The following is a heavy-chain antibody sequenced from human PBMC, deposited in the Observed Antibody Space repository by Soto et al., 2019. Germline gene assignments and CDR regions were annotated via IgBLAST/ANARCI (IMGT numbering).Heavy chain of an antibody. Sequence: QERLVQSGAEVRKPGSSVKVSCKVTGGTSTRYAINWVRQAPGQGLEWMGGIVPMFGTSKYAQKFQGRVTITADTSTNIAYMELRSLRSEDTAVYYYNRGSEYDLWSGYLWGQGTLVSVSS. CDR1: GGTSTRYA. V-gene: IGHV1-69*06. D-gene: IGHD3-3*01. CDR2: IVPMFGTS. J-gene: IGHJ4*02. CDR3: NRGSEYDLWSGYL.